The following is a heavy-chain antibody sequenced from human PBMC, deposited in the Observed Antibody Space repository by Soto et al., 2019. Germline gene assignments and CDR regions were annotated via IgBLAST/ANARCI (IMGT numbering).Heavy chain of an antibody. D-gene: IGHD3-10*01. CDR1: GFTFSSCA. Sequence: PGGSLRLSCAASGFTFSSCAMSWVRQAPGKGLEWVSSFSGSGGNTYYADSVKGRFTISRDSSKNTLYLQMNSLRAEDTAVYYCAKEDSSGTYYLYYFDYWGPGTLVTVSS. CDR3: AKEDSSGTYYLYYFDY. V-gene: IGHV3-23*01. J-gene: IGHJ4*02. CDR2: FSGSGGNT.